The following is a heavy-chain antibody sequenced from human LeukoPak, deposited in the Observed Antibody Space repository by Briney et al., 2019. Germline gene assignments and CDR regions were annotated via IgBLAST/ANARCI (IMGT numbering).Heavy chain of an antibody. J-gene: IGHJ4*02. D-gene: IGHD5-18*01. CDR1: GGSISSALYH. CDR3: ASGYSYGYDY. CDR2: VYYTGST. Sequence: SETLSLTCTVSGGSISSALYHWGWIRQPPGKNLEWLGSVYYTGSTHNNPSLKSRVTISVDTSKNQFSLKLSSVTAADTAVYYCASGYSYGYDYWGQGTLVTVSS. V-gene: IGHV4-39*01.